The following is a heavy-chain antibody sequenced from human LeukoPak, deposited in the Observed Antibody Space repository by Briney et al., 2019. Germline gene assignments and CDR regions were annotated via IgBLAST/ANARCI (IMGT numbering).Heavy chain of an antibody. CDR1: GGTFSSYA. V-gene: IGHV1-69*04. J-gene: IGHJ5*02. CDR2: IIPILGIA. CDR3: ARAVSGVSSSWYVWWFDP. Sequence: GSSVKVSCKASGGTFSSYAISWVRQAPGQGLEWMGRIIPILGIANYAQKFQGRVTITADKSTSTAYMELSSLRSEDTAVYYCARAVSGVSSSWYVWWFDPWGQGTLVTVSS. D-gene: IGHD6-13*01.